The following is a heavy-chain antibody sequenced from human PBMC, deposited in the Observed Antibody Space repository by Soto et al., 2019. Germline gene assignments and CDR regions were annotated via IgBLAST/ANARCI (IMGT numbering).Heavy chain of an antibody. J-gene: IGHJ6*02. V-gene: IGHV1-69*01. CDR3: ARVGEGYSSSSLLLLRVRSCCYYYGMDV. CDR1: GGTFSSYA. Sequence: QVQLVQSGAEVKKPGSSVKVSCKASGGTFSSYAISWVRQAPGQGLEWMGGIIPIFGTANYAQKFQGRVTITADESTSTAYMELSSLRSEDTAVYYCARVGEGYSSSSLLLLRVRSCCYYYGMDVWGQGTTVTVSS. CDR2: IIPIFGTA. D-gene: IGHD6-6*01.